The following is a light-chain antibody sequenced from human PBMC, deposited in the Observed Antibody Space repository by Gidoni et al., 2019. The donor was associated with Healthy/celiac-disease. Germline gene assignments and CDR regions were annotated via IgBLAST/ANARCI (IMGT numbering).Light chain of an antibody. CDR2: DAS. Sequence: EIVLTQSPATLSLSPGERATLSCRASQSVSSYLAWYQQKPGQAPRLLIYDASNRATGIPARFSGSGSGTDFTLTISNLEPEDFAVYYCQQRSNWPGTFXGXTKVEIK. V-gene: IGKV3-11*01. J-gene: IGKJ4*01. CDR3: QQRSNWPGT. CDR1: QSVSSY.